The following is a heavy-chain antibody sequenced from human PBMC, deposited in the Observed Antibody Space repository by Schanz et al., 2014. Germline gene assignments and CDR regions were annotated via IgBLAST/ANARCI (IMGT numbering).Heavy chain of an antibody. J-gene: IGHJ4*02. CDR3: ARSNYYDNSDYYNSFDY. CDR1: GGTFSSYS. D-gene: IGHD3-22*01. V-gene: IGHV1-69*02. CDR2: IIPILGIA. Sequence: QVQLVQSGAEVKKPGSSVKVSCKASGGTFSSYSISWVRQAPGQGLEWMGRIIPILGIANYAQKFQGRVTNTADKSTSTAYMDLSSLRPEDTAVYYCARSNYYDNSDYYNSFDYSGQGTLVTVSS.